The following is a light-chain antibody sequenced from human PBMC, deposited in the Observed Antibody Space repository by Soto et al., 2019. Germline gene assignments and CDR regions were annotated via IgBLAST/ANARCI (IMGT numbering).Light chain of an antibody. V-gene: IGKV3-15*01. Sequence: ETAMTQSPATLSVSPGERATLSCRASQSVSSKLAWYQQKPGQAPRLLIYGASTRATGIPARFSGSGSGTEFTLTISSLQSEDFAVYYCQQYNDWPLTFGGGTKVEIK. J-gene: IGKJ4*01. CDR3: QQYNDWPLT. CDR2: GAS. CDR1: QSVSSK.